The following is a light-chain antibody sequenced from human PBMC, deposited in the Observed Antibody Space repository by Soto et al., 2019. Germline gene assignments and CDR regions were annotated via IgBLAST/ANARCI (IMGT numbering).Light chain of an antibody. CDR2: GAS. CDR1: QSVSSY. Sequence: EILLTQSPATLSLSPGERATLSWGASQSVSSYLAWYQQKPGQAPRLLIYGASTRATGIPARFSGSGSATEFTLTISSLQSEDFAVYYCQQYNYWHTITFGQGTRLEIK. CDR3: QQYNYWHTIT. J-gene: IGKJ5*01. V-gene: IGKV3-15*01.